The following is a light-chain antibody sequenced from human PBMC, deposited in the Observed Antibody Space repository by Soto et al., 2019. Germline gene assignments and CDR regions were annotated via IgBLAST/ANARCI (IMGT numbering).Light chain of an antibody. Sequence: QSVLTQPPSVSGAPGQRVTISCTGSSSNMGAGYDVHWYRQLPGTAPKLLIYGNSNRPSGVPDRFSGSKSGTSASLAITGLQAEDEAEYYCQSYDSSLSVWVFGGGTKLTVL. CDR3: QSYDSSLSVWV. V-gene: IGLV1-40*01. CDR1: SSNMGAGYD. J-gene: IGLJ3*02. CDR2: GNS.